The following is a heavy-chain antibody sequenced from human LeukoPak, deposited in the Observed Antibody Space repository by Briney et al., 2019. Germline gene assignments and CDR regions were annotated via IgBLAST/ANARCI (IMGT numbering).Heavy chain of an antibody. Sequence: GGSLRLSCAASGFTFSSYAMRWVRQAPGKGLEWVSAISGSGGSTYYADSVKGRFTISRDNSKNTLYLQMNSLRAEDTAVYYCAKDGDQLRYFDWSFDYWGQGTLVTVSS. V-gene: IGHV3-23*01. CDR1: GFTFSSYA. CDR2: ISGSGGST. J-gene: IGHJ4*02. D-gene: IGHD3-9*01. CDR3: AKDGDQLRYFDWSFDY.